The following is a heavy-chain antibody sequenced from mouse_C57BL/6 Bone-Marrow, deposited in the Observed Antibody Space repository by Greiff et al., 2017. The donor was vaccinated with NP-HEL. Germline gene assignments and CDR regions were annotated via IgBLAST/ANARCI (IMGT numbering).Heavy chain of an antibody. CDR1: GYTFTSYG. V-gene: IGHV1-81*01. D-gene: IGHD3-2*02. CDR2: IYPRSGNT. CDR3: AREGQLRIPFAY. J-gene: IGHJ3*01. Sequence: QVHVKQSGAELARPGASVKLSCKASGYTFTSYGISWVKQRTGQGLEWIGEIYPRSGNTYYNEKFKGKATLTADKSSSTAYMELSSLTSEDSAVYLCAREGQLRIPFAYWGQGTLVTVSA.